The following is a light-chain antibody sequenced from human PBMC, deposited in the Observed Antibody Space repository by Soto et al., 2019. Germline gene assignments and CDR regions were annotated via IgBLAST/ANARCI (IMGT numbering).Light chain of an antibody. CDR3: SSYAGSNIL. CDR2: EVS. J-gene: IGLJ2*01. CDR1: SSDVGGYNY. Sequence: QSALTQPPSASGSPGQSVTNSCTGTSSDVGGYNYVSWYQQHPGKAPKLMIYEVSKRPSGVPDRFSGSKSGNTASLTVSGLQAEDEADYYCSSYAGSNILFGGGTKLTVL. V-gene: IGLV2-8*01.